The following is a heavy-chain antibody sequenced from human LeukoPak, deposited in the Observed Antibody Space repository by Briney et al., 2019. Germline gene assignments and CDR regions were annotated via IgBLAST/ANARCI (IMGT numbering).Heavy chain of an antibody. CDR1: GGTFTSYD. CDR3: ALRYCSGGSCYYTRDDY. D-gene: IGHD2-15*01. J-gene: IGHJ4*02. Sequence: ASVEVSCKASGGTFTSYDINWVRQATGQGLEWMGWMNPNSGNTGYAQKFQGRVTMTRNTSISTAYMELSSLRSEDTAVYYCALRYCSGGSCYYTRDDYWGQGTLVTVSS. CDR2: MNPNSGNT. V-gene: IGHV1-8*01.